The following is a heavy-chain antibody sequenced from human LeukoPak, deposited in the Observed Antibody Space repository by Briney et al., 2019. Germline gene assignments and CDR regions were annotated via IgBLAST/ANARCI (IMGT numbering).Heavy chain of an antibody. CDR1: GFIFSSYG. J-gene: IGHJ6*02. Sequence: GGSLRLSCAASGFIFSSYGMHWVRQAPGKGLEWVAFIRNDGSSEYYADSVKGRFTISRDNSKNTLYLQMNSLRAEDTAVYYCATGISGSSPKNTLYGMDVWGQGTTVTVSS. CDR3: ATGISGSSPKNTLYGMDV. D-gene: IGHD1-26*01. V-gene: IGHV3-30*02. CDR2: IRNDGSSE.